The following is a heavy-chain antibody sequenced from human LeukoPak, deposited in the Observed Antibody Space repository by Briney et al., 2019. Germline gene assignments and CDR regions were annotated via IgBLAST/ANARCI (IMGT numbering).Heavy chain of an antibody. CDR1: GGSFSGYY. D-gene: IGHD6-6*01. Sequence: SETLSLTCAVYGGSFSGYYRSWIRQPPGKGLEWIGEINHSGSTNYNPSLKSRVTISVDTSKNQFSLKLSSVTAADTAVYYCARGHRLGIAARPFDYWGQGTLVTVSS. J-gene: IGHJ4*02. CDR2: INHSGST. V-gene: IGHV4-34*01. CDR3: ARGHRLGIAARPFDY.